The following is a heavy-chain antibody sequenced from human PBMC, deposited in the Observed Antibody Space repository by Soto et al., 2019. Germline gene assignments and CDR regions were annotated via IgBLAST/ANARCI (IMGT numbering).Heavy chain of an antibody. Sequence: GASVKVSCKASGYTFTSYARHWVRQAPGQRLEWMGWINAGNGNTKYSQKFQGRVTITRDTSASTAYMELSSLRSEDTAVYYCARGYYDFWGGSHLPFDYLGQGTLVTVSS. CDR1: GYTFTSYA. CDR2: INAGNGNT. V-gene: IGHV1-3*01. D-gene: IGHD3-3*01. CDR3: ARGYYDFWGGSHLPFDY. J-gene: IGHJ4*02.